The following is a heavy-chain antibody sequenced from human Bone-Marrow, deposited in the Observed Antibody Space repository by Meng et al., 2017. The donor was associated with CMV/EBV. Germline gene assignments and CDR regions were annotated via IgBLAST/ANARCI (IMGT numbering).Heavy chain of an antibody. D-gene: IGHD2-2*01. V-gene: IGHV3-7*01. Sequence: GVLKISCAASGFTFSSYWMSWVRQAPGKGLEWVANIKQDGSEKYYVDSVKGRFTISRDNAKNSLYLQMNSLRAEDTAVYYCARDRRVVPAAYIYYYYGMDVWGQGTTVTVSS. CDR1: GFTFSSYW. J-gene: IGHJ6*02. CDR3: ARDRRVVPAAYIYYYYGMDV. CDR2: IKQDGSEK.